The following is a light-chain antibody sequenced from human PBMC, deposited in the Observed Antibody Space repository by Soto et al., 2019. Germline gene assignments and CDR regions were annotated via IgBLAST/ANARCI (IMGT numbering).Light chain of an antibody. CDR3: QLYGASHVN. V-gene: IGKV3-20*01. CDR1: QKITSGS. CDR2: GAS. J-gene: IGKJ2*01. Sequence: EVVLTQSPGTLSLSPGERASLSCRASQKITSGSSARTQHNPGQAPRLLTHGASSRAPGIPDRFSGSGSGTDFSPTISRLDPEDFAVYYCQLYGASHVNFGQGTKVDIK.